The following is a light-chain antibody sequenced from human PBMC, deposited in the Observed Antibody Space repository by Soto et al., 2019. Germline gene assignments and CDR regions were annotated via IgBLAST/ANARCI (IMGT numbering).Light chain of an antibody. Sequence: QSVLTQPASVSGSPGQSITISCTGTSSDVGAYKYVSWYQQHPGKVPKLIIYGVSNRPSGVSNRLSGSKPGNTAFLTISGLQPEDEADYYCSSFTGTTTLDVFGTGTKLTVL. J-gene: IGLJ1*01. V-gene: IGLV2-14*03. CDR3: SSFTGTTTLDV. CDR2: GVS. CDR1: SSDVGAYKY.